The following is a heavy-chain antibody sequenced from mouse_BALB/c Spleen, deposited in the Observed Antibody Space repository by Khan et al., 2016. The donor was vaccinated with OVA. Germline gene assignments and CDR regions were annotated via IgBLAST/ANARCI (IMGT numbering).Heavy chain of an antibody. V-gene: IGHV1S135*01. CDR1: GYSFTTYY. D-gene: IGHD2-2*01. CDR2: IDPFSGST. J-gene: IGHJ3*01. CDR3: TRHGFVAWFTY. Sequence: VQLQQSGPELMKPGASVKISCKASGYSFTTYYIHWVMQSHGTSLEWIGYIDPFSGSTTYNQKFKGKATLTVDKSSSTAYILHSNLTSEDSAVYYCTRHGFVAWFTYWGQGTLVTVSA.